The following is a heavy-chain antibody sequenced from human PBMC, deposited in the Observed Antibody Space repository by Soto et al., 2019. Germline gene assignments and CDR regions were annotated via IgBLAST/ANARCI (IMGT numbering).Heavy chain of an antibody. V-gene: IGHV1-69*12. CDR2: IIPIFGTA. CDR3: ARGSWRASGSYYDG. J-gene: IGHJ4*02. D-gene: IGHD1-26*01. Sequence: QVQLVQSGAEVKKPGSSVKVSCKASGGTFSSYAISWVRQAPGQGLEWMGGIIPIFGTANYAQKFQGRVTXXAXEXXSAAYMELSSLRSEDPAVYYCARGSWRASGSYYDGWGQGTLVTVSS. CDR1: GGTFSSYA.